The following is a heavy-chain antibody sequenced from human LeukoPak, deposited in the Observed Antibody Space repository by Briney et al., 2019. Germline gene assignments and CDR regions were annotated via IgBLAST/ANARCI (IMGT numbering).Heavy chain of an antibody. V-gene: IGHV3-23*01. Sequence: GGSLRLSCAAYELTFSHYAMSWIRQAPGHGMESVSPISGSGGSTYYADSVKGRFTISRDNSKNTLYLQMNSLRAEDTAVYYCACGAGGSGTYGNWFDPWGQGTLVTVSS. CDR1: ELTFSHYA. D-gene: IGHD3-10*01. J-gene: IGHJ5*02. CDR2: ISGSGGST. CDR3: ACGAGGSGTYGNWFDP.